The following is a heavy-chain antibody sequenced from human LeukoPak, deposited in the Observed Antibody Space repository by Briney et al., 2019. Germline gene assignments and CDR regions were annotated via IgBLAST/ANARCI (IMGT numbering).Heavy chain of an antibody. J-gene: IGHJ6*03. Sequence: QSGGALRLSCAASGFIVSSNYMTWVRQAPGKGLEWVSVIYSGGSTYYADSVKGRFTISRDKSKNTLYLQTNSLRAEDTAVYYCARDSGYSGSYSPLLGYYYYYMDVWGKGTTVTVSS. D-gene: IGHD1-26*01. V-gene: IGHV3-66*01. CDR1: GFIVSSNY. CDR3: ARDSGYSGSYSPLLGYYYYYMDV. CDR2: IYSGGST.